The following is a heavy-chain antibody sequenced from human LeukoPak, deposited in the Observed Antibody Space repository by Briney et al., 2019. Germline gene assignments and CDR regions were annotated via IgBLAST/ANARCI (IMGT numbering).Heavy chain of an antibody. CDR3: AKMRGQYYHSYYMDA. J-gene: IGHJ6*03. V-gene: IGHV3-23*01. Sequence: PGGSLRLSCAASGFTFSSYDMHWVRQATGKGLEWVSYGGSGGSTYYADSVKGRFTVSRDNSKSTLYLQMNSLTAEDTAVYYCAKMRGQYYHSYYMDAWGKGTTVTVSS. CDR1: GFTFSSYD. CDR2: GGSGGST.